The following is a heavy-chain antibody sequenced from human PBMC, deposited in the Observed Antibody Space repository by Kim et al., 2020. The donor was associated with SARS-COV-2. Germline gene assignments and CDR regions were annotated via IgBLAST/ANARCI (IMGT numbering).Heavy chain of an antibody. D-gene: IGHD2-15*01. J-gene: IGHJ6*02. CDR2: MNPNSGNT. V-gene: IGHV1-8*01. CDR1: GYTFTSYD. CDR3: TRARRGGGSCDSQACYYYGMDV. Sequence: ASVKVSCKASGYTFTSYDINWVRQATGQGLEWMGWMNPNSGNTGYVQKFQGRATMTRNTSISTAYMELSSLRSEDTAVYYCTRARRGGGSCDSQACYYYGMDVWGQGTTVTVSS.